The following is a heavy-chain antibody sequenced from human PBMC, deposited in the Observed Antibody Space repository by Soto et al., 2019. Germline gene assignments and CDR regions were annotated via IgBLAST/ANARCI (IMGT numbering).Heavy chain of an antibody. CDR3: AKALNYDLNPGYGMDV. CDR2: ISWNSGSI. D-gene: IGHD3-3*01. V-gene: IGHV3-9*01. CDR1: GFTFDDYA. Sequence: HPGGSLRLSCAASGFTFDDYAMHWVRQAPGKGLEWVSGISWNSGSIGYADSVKGRFTISRDNAKNSLYLQMNSLRAEDTALYYCAKALNYDLNPGYGMDVWGQGTTVTVS. J-gene: IGHJ6*02.